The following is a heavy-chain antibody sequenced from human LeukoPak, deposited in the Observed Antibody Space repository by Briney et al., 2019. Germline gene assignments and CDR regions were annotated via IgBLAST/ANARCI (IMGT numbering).Heavy chain of an antibody. D-gene: IGHD5-18*01. CDR1: GYTFTSVG. Sequence: ASVTVSCTASGYTFTSVGISWVRQAPGQGLEWMGWISAYNGNTNYVQTFQGRVTMTTDTSTSTAYMELSRLRSDDTAVYYCARGGRHVDTAKVFPWRYWGQGTLVTVSS. V-gene: IGHV1-18*01. J-gene: IGHJ4*02. CDR3: ARGGRHVDTAKVFPWRY. CDR2: ISAYNGNT.